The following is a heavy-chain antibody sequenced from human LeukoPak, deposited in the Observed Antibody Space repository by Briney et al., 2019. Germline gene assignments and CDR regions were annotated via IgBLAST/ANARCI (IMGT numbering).Heavy chain of an antibody. V-gene: IGHV4-59*08. CDR1: VGSISSYY. D-gene: IGHD5-18*01. CDR2: IYYSGST. Sequence: SEALPLTCTVSVGSISSYYLSWIRQPPGKGLDWMGYIYYSGSTNYNPSLKSRVTISVDTSKNQFSLKLSSVTAADTAVYYCARKRIGYDWYFDYWGQGTLVTVSS. CDR3: ARKRIGYDWYFDY. J-gene: IGHJ4*02.